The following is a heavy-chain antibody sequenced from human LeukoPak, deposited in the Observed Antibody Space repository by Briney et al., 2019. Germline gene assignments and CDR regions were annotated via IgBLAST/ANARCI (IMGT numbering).Heavy chain of an antibody. CDR2: IYPGDSDT. V-gene: IGHV5-51*01. D-gene: IGHD6-6*01. J-gene: IGHJ4*02. CDR1: GYSFTNCW. CDR3: ARESYSSSSPFVDY. Sequence: GESLKISCKASGYSFTNCWIGWVRQMPGKGLEWMGIIYPGDSDTRYSPSFQGQVTISADKSISTAYLQWSSLKASDTAMYYCARESYSSSSPFVDYWGQGTLVTVSS.